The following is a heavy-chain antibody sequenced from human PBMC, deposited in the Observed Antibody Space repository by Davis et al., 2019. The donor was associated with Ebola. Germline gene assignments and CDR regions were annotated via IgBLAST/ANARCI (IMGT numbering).Heavy chain of an antibody. J-gene: IGHJ6*04. V-gene: IGHV7-4-1*02. CDR1: GGTFYSYT. CDR2: INTNTGNP. CDR3: ARDRHYYGMDV. Sequence: ASVKVSCKASGGTFYSYTFSWVRQVPGQGLEWMGWINTNTGNPTYAQGFTGRFVFSLDTSVSTAYLQISSLKAEDTAVYYCARDRHYYGMDVWGKGTTVTVSS.